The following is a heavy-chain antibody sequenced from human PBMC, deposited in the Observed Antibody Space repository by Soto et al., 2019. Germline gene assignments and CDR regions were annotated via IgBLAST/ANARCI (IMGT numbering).Heavy chain of an antibody. V-gene: IGHV1-46*01. CDR1: GYTFTSYY. J-gene: IGHJ4*02. CDR3: ARVGYHCSGGSCYSGAYYFDY. Sequence: ASVQNSCNASGYTFTSYYMHWVRQAPRQGLEWMGIINPSGGSTSYEQKFQGRVTITRDASTSTVYMELSSLRSEDKAAYYCARVGYHCSGGSCYSGAYYFDYWGQGTLVTVSS. D-gene: IGHD2-15*01. CDR2: INPSGGST.